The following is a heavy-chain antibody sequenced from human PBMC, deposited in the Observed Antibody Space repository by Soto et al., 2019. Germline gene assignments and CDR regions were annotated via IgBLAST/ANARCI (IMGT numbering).Heavy chain of an antibody. J-gene: IGHJ5*02. Sequence: SETLSLTCTVSGGSISSGGYYWSWIRQHPGKGLEWIGYIYYSGITYYNPSLKSRVTISVDTSKNQFSLTLKYVTAADTAVYYCATLPPRIEVTVLPIPTWGQGTLVTVSS. D-gene: IGHD2-15*01. CDR3: ATLPPRIEVTVLPIPT. V-gene: IGHV4-31*03. CDR2: IYYSGIT. CDR1: GGSISSGGYY.